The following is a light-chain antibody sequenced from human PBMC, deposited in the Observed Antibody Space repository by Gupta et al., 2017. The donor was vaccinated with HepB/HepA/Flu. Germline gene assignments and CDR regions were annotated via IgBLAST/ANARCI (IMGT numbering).Light chain of an antibody. CDR3: QQNDSTPPVT. V-gene: IGKV1-39*01. J-gene: IGKJ5*01. Sequence: DIQMTQSPSSLSASVGDRVTIPCRASQSISSYLNWYQQKPGKAPKLLIYAASSWKSGVPARFSGSGSGTDFTLTISSLQPEDFAAYYCQQNDSTPPVTFGQGTRLEIK. CDR1: QSISSY. CDR2: AAS.